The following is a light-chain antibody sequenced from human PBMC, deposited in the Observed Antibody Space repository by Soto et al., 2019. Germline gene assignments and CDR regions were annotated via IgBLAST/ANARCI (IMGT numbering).Light chain of an antibody. V-gene: IGKV3D-15*01. CDR2: GAS. J-gene: IGKJ5*01. Sequence: EVALSQSPGTLSFTPWKRATVSGGAIESVSSNYLAWYQQKPGQAPRLLIYGASSRATGIPARFSGSGSGTEFTLTISSLQSEDFAVYYCQQYNNWPPITFGQGTRLEIK. CDR3: QQYNNWPPIT. CDR1: ESVSSN.